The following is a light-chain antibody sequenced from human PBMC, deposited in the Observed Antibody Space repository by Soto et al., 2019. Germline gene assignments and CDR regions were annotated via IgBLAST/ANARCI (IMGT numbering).Light chain of an antibody. J-gene: IGLJ3*02. CDR2: DIS. V-gene: IGLV7-46*01. Sequence: QTVVTQEPSLTVSPGGTVTLTCGSSTGGVTSGHHPYWFQQKPGQAPRTLIYDISVKHSWTPARFSGSLLGGKAALTLSGAQPEDEAEYYCLFNYSGARVFGGGTKVTVL. CDR1: TGGVTSGHH. CDR3: LFNYSGARV.